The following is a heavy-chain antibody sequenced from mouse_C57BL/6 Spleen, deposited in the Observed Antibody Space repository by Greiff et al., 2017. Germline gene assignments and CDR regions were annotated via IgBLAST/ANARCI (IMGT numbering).Heavy chain of an antibody. CDR1: GYSITSGYY. CDR3: AREGAYYSNYVPMDY. Sequence: EVQLQQSGPGLVKPSQSLSLTCSVTGYSITSGYYWNWIRQFPGNKLEWMGYISYDGSNNYNPSRKNRISITRDTSKNQFFLKLNSVTTEDTATYYCAREGAYYSNYVPMDYWGQGTSVTVSS. D-gene: IGHD2-5*01. V-gene: IGHV3-6*01. CDR2: ISYDGSN. J-gene: IGHJ4*01.